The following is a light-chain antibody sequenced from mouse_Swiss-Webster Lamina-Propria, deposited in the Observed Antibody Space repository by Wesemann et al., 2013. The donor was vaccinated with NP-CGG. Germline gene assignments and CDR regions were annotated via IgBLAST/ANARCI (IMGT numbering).Light chain of an antibody. CDR2: AAT. Sequence: DIQMTQSPASLSVSVGETVTITCRASENIYSNLAWYQQKQGKSPQLLVYAATNLADGVPSRFSGSGSGTQYSLKINSLQSEDFGSYYCQHHYGTPRTFGGGTKLEIK. J-gene: IGKJ1*01. V-gene: IGKV12-46*01. CDR3: QHHYGTPRT. CDR1: ENIYSN.